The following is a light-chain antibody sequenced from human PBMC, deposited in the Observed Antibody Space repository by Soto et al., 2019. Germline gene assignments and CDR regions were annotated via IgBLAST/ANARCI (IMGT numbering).Light chain of an antibody. Sequence: QSALTQPPSASGSPGQSVTISCTGTSSYIGGYDYVSWFQHHPGRAPKLMIYELTKRPSGVPDRFSGSRSGNTASLTVSGLQAEDEADYYCSSYAGSNNVIFGGGTKLTVL. CDR1: SSYIGGYDY. CDR3: SSYAGSNNVI. CDR2: ELT. J-gene: IGLJ2*01. V-gene: IGLV2-8*01.